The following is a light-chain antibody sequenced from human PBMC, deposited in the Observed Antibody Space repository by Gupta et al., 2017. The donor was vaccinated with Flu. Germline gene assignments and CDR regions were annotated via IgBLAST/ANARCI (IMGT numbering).Light chain of an antibody. CDR3: QQRSNWPA. Sequence: IVLTQSPATLSLSPGERATLSCRASRSLTTYLAWYQHKPGQAPRLLIYDATNRANGIPARFSGSGSGTDFTLTTRSPEPEEFAVYYCQQRSNWPAFGQGTRLEIK. V-gene: IGKV3-11*01. CDR1: RSLTTY. J-gene: IGKJ5*01. CDR2: DAT.